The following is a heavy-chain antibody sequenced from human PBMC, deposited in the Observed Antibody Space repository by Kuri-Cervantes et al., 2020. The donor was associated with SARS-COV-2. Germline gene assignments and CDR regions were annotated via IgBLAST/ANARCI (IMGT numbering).Heavy chain of an antibody. CDR3: ARDRVGVHDC. J-gene: IGHJ4*02. CDR2: ISYDGNTT. CDR1: GFTLSSYA. V-gene: IGHV3-30-3*01. Sequence: GESLKISCAASGFTLSSYAIHWVRQAPGKGPEWVAFISYDGNTTYYADSVKGRFTISRDNSRNSLFLQMNSLRTEDTAIYYCARDRVGVHDCWGQGTLVTVSS. D-gene: IGHD2-21*01.